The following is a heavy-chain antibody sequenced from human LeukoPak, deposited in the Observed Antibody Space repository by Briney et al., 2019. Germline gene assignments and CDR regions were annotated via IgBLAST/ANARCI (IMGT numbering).Heavy chain of an antibody. J-gene: IGHJ5*02. V-gene: IGHV1-8*03. CDR1: GYTFTSYD. D-gene: IGHD3-10*01. CDR2: MNPNSGNT. Sequence: GASVKVSCKASGYTFTSYDINWVRQATGQGLEWMGWMNPNSGNTGYAQKFQGRVTITRNTSISTAYMELSSLRSEDTAVYYCARVPRITMVRGVIYWFDLWGQGTLATVSS. CDR3: ARVPRITMVRGVIYWFDL.